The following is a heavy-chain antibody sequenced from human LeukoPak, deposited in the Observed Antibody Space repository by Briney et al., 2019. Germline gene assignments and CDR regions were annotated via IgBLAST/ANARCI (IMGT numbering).Heavy chain of an antibody. CDR1: GFTFDDYA. J-gene: IGHJ4*02. CDR2: ISWNSGSI. CDR3: AKAVRSDFWSGSDY. V-gene: IGHV3-9*01. Sequence: GGSLRLSCAASGFTFDDYAMHWVRQAPGKGLEWVSGISWNSGSIGYADSVKGRFTISRDSAKNSLYLQMNSLRAEDTALYYCAKAVRSDFWSGSDYWGQGTLVTVSS. D-gene: IGHD3-3*01.